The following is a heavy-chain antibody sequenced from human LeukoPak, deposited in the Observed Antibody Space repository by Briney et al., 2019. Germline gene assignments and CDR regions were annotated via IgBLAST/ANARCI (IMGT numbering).Heavy chain of an antibody. V-gene: IGHV1-69*13. CDR3: ASSRHGYFGMGVDY. J-gene: IGHJ4*02. CDR2: IIPIFGTA. D-gene: IGHD3-9*01. CDR1: GGTFSSYA. Sequence: SVKVSCKASGGTFSSYAISWVRQAPGQGLEWMGGIIPIFGTANYAQKFLGRVTITADEFTSTAYMELSSLRSEDTAVYYCASSRHGYFGMGVDYWGQGTLVTVSS.